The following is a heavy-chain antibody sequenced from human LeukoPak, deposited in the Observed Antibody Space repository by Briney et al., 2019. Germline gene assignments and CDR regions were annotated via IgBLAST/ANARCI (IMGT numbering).Heavy chain of an antibody. Sequence: GGSLRLSCAASGFTFSDLYMSWIRQAPGKGLEWVSYIGGGGYTIYYADSVKGRFTISRDNAKNSLYLQMNNLRAEDTAVYYCARVGGNSDHDYWGQGTLVTVSS. CDR2: IGGGGYTI. D-gene: IGHD4-23*01. CDR3: ARVGGNSDHDY. J-gene: IGHJ4*02. CDR1: GFTFSDLY. V-gene: IGHV3-11*01.